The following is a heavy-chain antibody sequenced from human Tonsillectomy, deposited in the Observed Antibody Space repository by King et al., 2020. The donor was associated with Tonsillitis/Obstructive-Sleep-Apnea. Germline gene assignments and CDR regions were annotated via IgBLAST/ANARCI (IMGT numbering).Heavy chain of an antibody. V-gene: IGHV3-30*01. CDR1: GFTFISYA. CDR2: ISYDGSNK. J-gene: IGHJ5*02. D-gene: IGHD2-2*01. Sequence: HVQLVESGGGVVQPGRSLRLSCAASGFTFISYAMHGVRQAPGKGLEWVAVISYDGSNKYYADSVKGRFTISRDNSKKTLYLQMNSLRAEETAVYYCARDPIVVVPAASFWFDPWGQGTLVTVSS. CDR3: ARDPIVVVPAASFWFDP.